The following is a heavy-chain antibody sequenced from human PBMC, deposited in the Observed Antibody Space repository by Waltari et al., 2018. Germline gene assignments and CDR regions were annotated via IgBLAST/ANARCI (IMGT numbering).Heavy chain of an antibody. CDR2: IKSDGSST. J-gene: IGHJ4*02. V-gene: IGHV3-74*01. Sequence: EVQLAESGGGLVQPGGSLRLSCAASGFNFSSYWMHWVRQTPGNGLVWVALIKSDGSSTTYADSVRGRFTISRDNAKNTLYLQMNGLRAEDTAVYYCVRDSRYWGQG. CDR1: GFNFSSYW. CDR3: VRDSRY.